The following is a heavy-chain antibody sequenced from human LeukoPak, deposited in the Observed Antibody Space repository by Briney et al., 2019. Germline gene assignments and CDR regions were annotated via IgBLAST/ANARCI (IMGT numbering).Heavy chain of an antibody. J-gene: IGHJ4*02. Sequence: GGSLRLSCAASGFTLSTNFMSWVRQAPGKGLEWVSVIYSGGSTYYADSVKGRFTISRDNSKNTLYLQMNSLRAEDTAVYYCARNSPPRYYGSGSYYNDFDYWGQGTLVTVSS. D-gene: IGHD3-10*01. CDR2: IYSGGST. CDR3: ARNSPPRYYGSGSYYNDFDY. CDR1: GFTLSTNF. V-gene: IGHV3-53*01.